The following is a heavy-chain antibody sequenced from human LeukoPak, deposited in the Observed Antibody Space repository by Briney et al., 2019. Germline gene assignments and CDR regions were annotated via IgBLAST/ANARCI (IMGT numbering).Heavy chain of an antibody. CDR1: GFTFSSYW. CDR2: IKQDGSEK. Sequence: GGSLRLSCAASGFTFSSYWMSWVRQAPGKGLEWVANIKQDGSEKYYADSVKGRFTISRDNSKNTLYLQMNSLRAEDTAVYYCAKRYSGSSGLYNFDYWGQGTLVTVSS. D-gene: IGHD1-26*01. CDR3: AKRYSGSSGLYNFDY. J-gene: IGHJ4*02. V-gene: IGHV3-7*03.